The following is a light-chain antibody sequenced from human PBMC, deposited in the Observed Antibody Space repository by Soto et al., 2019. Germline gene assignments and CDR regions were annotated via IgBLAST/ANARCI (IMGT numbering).Light chain of an antibody. J-gene: IGKJ4*01. V-gene: IGKV3-11*01. Sequence: EIVLTQFPATLSLSPGDGATLSCRASQSVSSYLAWYQQKRGQAPRLLIYDSSNRATGIPARFSGSGSGTDFSLIISSLEPEDFASYYCQQANSFPLTFGGGTKVEIK. CDR1: QSVSSY. CDR3: QQANSFPLT. CDR2: DSS.